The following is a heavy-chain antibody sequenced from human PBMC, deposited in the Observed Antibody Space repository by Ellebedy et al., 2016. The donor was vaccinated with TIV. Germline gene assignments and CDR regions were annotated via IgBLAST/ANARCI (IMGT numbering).Heavy chain of an antibody. CDR3: AREWGWELLLEAFDI. CDR1: GFTFSSYN. CDR2: IKQDGSEK. J-gene: IGHJ3*02. D-gene: IGHD1-26*01. V-gene: IGHV3-7*01. Sequence: GESLKISCAASGFTFSSYNMNWVRQAPGKGLEWVANIKQDGSEKYYVDSVKGRFTISRDNAKNSLYLQMNSLRAEDTAVYYCAREWGWELLLEAFDIWGQGTMVTVSS.